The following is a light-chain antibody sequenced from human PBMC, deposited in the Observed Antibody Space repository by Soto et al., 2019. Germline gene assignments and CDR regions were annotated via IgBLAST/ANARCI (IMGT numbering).Light chain of an antibody. CDR3: PTWGPGIVV. J-gene: IGLJ2*01. V-gene: IGLV4-69*01. Sequence: QPVLTQSPSVSASLGASVNLTCTLSSGHRTYAIAWHQVQSGQGPRFLMTINSDGSHNRGDGVPARFSGASFGAARFLIISSLQSDDETDYYCPTWGPGIVVFGGGTKLTVL. CDR1: SGHRTYA. CDR2: INSDGSH.